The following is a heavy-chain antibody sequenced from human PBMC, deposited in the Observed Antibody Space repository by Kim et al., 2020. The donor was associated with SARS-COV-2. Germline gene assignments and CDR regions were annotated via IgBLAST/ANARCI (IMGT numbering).Heavy chain of an antibody. CDR3: ARVIRGYYYYYGMDV. V-gene: IGHV4-59*01. Sequence: PSLKSRVTISVDTSKNQFSLKLSSVTAADTAVYYCARVIRGYYYYYGMDVWGQGTTVTVSS. J-gene: IGHJ6*02.